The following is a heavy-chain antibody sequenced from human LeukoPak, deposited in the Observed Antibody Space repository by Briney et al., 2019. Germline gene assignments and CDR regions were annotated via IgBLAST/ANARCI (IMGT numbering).Heavy chain of an antibody. D-gene: IGHD3-10*01. CDR1: GGSISSYY. V-gene: IGHV4-59*08. Sequence: TSETLSLTCTVSGGSISSYYWSWIRQPPGKGLEWIGYIYYSGSTNYNPSLKSRVTISVDTSKNQFSLKLSSVTAADTAVYYCARQCRDNVLLWFGELLGEFDPWGQGTLVTVSS. CDR2: IYYSGST. J-gene: IGHJ5*02. CDR3: ARQCRDNVLLWFGELLGEFDP.